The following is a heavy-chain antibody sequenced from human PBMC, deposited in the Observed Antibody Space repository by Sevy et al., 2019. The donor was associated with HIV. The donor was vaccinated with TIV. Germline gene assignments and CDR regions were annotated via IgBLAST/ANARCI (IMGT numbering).Heavy chain of an antibody. CDR2: FDPEDGET. Sequence: ASVKVSCKVSGYTLTQLSMHWVRQAPGKGLEWMGTFDPEDGETIYAQKFQGRVTMTEDTSTDTAYMELSSLRSEDTAVFYCAVTKDYYDNSAYPFDYWGQGTMVTVSS. V-gene: IGHV1-24*01. CDR1: GYTLTQLS. D-gene: IGHD3-22*01. J-gene: IGHJ4*02. CDR3: AVTKDYYDNSAYPFDY.